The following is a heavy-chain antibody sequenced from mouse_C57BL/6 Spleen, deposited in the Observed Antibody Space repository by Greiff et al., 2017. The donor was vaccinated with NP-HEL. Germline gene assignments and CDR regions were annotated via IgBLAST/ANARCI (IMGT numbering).Heavy chain of an antibody. Sequence: EVQRVESGGGLVKPGGSLKLSCAASGFTFSDYGMHWVRQAPEKGLEWVAYISSGSSTIYYADTVKGRFTISRDNAKNTLFLQRTSLRSEDTAMYYCARRLGYFDVWGTGTTVTVSS. V-gene: IGHV5-17*01. D-gene: IGHD4-1*01. CDR3: ARRLGYFDV. J-gene: IGHJ1*03. CDR1: GFTFSDYG. CDR2: ISSGSSTI.